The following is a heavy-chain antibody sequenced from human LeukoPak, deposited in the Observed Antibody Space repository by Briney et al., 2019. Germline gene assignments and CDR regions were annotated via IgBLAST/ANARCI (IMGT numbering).Heavy chain of an antibody. Sequence: GGSLRLSCAASEFNVSNYWMHWIRQAPGTGPMWVSRINGDGSDTKYADSVKGRLTISRDNAKKSLFLQMNSLGAEDTALYYCVKVTAAGFADYWGQGTLAIVSS. CDR2: INGDGSDT. CDR1: EFNVSNYW. CDR3: VKVTAAGFADY. J-gene: IGHJ4*02. V-gene: IGHV3-74*03. D-gene: IGHD6-13*01.